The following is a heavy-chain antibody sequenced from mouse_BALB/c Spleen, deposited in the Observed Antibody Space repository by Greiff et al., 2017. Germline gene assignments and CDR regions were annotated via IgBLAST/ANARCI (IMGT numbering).Heavy chain of an antibody. CDR3: ARGYDYGGFAY. J-gene: IGHJ3*01. Sequence: EVQLQQSGAELVRPGALVKLSCKASGFNIKDYYMHWVKQRPEQGLEWIGWIDPENGNTIYDPKFQGKATMTVDKSSSTAYMELARLTSEDSAIYYCARGYDYGGFAYWGQGTLVTVSA. V-gene: IGHV14-1*02. CDR1: GFNIKDYY. CDR2: IDPENGNT. D-gene: IGHD2-4*01.